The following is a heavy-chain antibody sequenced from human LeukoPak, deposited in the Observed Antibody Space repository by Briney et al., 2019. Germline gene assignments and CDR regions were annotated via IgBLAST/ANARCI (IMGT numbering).Heavy chain of an antibody. CDR1: GFTFSDYA. D-gene: IGHD1-14*01. J-gene: IGHJ6*02. CDR3: ARDRSPEFHMTTSMDV. V-gene: IGHV3-30-3*01. CDR2: ISYDGSNK. Sequence: PGESLRLSCAASGFTFSDYAMHWVRQAPGKGLEWVAVISYDGSNKYYADSVKGRFTISRDNSKNTLYLQMNSLRAEDTAVYYCARDRSPEFHMTTSMDVWGQGTTVTVSS.